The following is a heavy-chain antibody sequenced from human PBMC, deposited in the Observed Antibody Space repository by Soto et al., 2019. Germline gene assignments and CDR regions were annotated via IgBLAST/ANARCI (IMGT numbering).Heavy chain of an antibody. CDR3: ARDDSGFSGSHYIDYFNY. D-gene: IGHD1-26*01. Sequence: GASVKVSCKASGYTFTNYAMHWVRQAPGQRLEWMGWINAGNGNTKYSQKFQARVTITRDTSASTAYMELSSLTSEDTAVYYCARDDSGFSGSHYIDYFNYWGQGALVT. CDR2: INAGNGNT. V-gene: IGHV1-3*01. J-gene: IGHJ4*02. CDR1: GYTFTNYA.